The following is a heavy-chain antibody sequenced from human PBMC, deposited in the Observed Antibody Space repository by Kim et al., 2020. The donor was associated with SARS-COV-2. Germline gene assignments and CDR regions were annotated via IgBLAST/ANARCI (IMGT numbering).Heavy chain of an antibody. V-gene: IGHV1-69*13. D-gene: IGHD3-16*01. J-gene: IGHJ4*02. CDR2: IIPIFGTA. CDR3: ASGDPSQYDYVSYFDY. CDR1: GGTFSSYA. Sequence: SVKVSCKASGGTFSSYAISWVRQAPGQGLEWMGGIIPIFGTANYAQKFQGRVTITADESTSTAYMELSSLRSEDTAVYYCASGDPSQYDYVSYFDYWGQGTLVTVSS.